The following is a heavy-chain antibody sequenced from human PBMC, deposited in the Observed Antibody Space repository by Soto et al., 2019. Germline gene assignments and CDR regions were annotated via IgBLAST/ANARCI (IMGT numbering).Heavy chain of an antibody. CDR1: GYTFTIYG. D-gene: IGHD3-10*01. J-gene: IGHJ5*02. V-gene: IGHV1-18*04. CDR2: ISAYNGNT. Sequence: ASVKVSCKASGYTFTIYGTSCVRQATGKGLEWMGWISAYNGNTNYAQKLQGRVTMTTDTSTSTAYMELRSLRSDDTAVYYCASGSMLRGVISNRFDTCGQGTLVTSPQ. CDR3: ASGSMLRGVISNRFDT.